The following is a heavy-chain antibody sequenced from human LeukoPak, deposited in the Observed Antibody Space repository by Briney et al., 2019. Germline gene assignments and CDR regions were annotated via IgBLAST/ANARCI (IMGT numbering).Heavy chain of an antibody. CDR2: ISYDGSNK. Sequence: GGSLRLSCAASGFTFSSYAMHWVRQAPGKGLEWVAAISYDGSNKYYADSVKGRFTISRDNSKNTLYLQMNSLRAEDTAVYYCARDLSIAVAGTTYYFDYWGQGTLVTVSS. D-gene: IGHD6-19*01. CDR3: ARDLSIAVAGTTYYFDY. CDR1: GFTFSSYA. V-gene: IGHV3-30-3*01. J-gene: IGHJ4*02.